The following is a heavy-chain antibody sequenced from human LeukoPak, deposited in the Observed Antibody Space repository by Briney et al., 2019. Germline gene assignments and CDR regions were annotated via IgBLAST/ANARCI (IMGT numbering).Heavy chain of an antibody. CDR2: INPNSGGT. V-gene: IGHV1-2*06. D-gene: IGHD2-2*01. J-gene: IGHJ6*03. CDR3: ARVTSGYCSSTSCSNYYYYYMDV. Sequence: GASVKVSCKASGYTFTGYYMHWVRQAPGQGLEWMGRINPNSGGTNYAQKFQGRVTMTRDTSISTAYMELSRLRSDDTAVYYCARVTSGYCSSTSCSNYYYYYMDVWGKGTTVTVSS. CDR1: GYTFTGYY.